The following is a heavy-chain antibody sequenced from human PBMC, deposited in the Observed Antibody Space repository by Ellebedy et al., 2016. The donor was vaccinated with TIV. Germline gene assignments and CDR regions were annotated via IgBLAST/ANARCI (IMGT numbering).Heavy chain of an antibody. CDR3: ARQVTGVY. D-gene: IGHD3-10*01. V-gene: IGHV1-18*01. J-gene: IGHJ4*02. CDR2: ISAYNGNT. CDR1: GYTFTSYG. Sequence: ASVKVSXKASGYTFTSYGISWVRQAPGQGLEWMGWISAYNGNTNYAQKLQGRVTMTRDTSISTAYMELSRLRSEDTAVYYCARQVTGVYWGQGTLVTVSS.